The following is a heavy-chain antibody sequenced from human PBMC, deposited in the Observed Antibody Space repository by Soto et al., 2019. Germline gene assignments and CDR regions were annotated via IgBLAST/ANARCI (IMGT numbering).Heavy chain of an antibody. CDR2: IDGSGGTI. V-gene: IGHV3-23*01. D-gene: IGHD1-26*01. CDR3: AKYKLGATSNLDY. J-gene: IGHJ4*02. Sequence: EVQLLESGGGLVQPGGSLRLSCAASGFTFSNYVMTWVRQAPGKGLEWVSSIDGSGGTIYYADSGEGRFTIPRDNSKNTLYLQMNSLRAEDTAVYYCAKYKLGATSNLDYWGQGTLVTVSS. CDR1: GFTFSNYV.